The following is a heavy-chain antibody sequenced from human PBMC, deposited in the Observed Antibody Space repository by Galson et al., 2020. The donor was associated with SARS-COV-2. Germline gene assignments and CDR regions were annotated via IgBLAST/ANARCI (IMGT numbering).Heavy chain of an antibody. Sequence: GESLKISCAASGLTFNTSALHWVRQAPGKGLEWVALIWYDGSNKYYAGSVKGRFTISRDDSKDTLYLLMNSLRAEDTAVYYCARGSGSGSYPTPPGYWGQGTLVTVSS. D-gene: IGHD3-10*01. J-gene: IGHJ4*02. CDR2: IWYDGSNK. V-gene: IGHV3-33*08. CDR3: ARGSGSGSYPTPPGY. CDR1: GLTFNTSA.